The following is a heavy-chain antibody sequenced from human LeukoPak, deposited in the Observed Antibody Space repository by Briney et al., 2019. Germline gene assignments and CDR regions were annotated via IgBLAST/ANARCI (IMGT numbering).Heavy chain of an antibody. Sequence: PSETLSLTCTVSGGSISSGGYYWSWIRQPPGKGLEWIGYIYHSGSTYYNPSLKSRVTISVDRSKNQFSLKLSSVTAADTAVYYCAGARFLEWLRAPGYMDVWGKGTTVTVSS. CDR1: GGSISSGGYY. J-gene: IGHJ6*03. CDR2: IYHSGST. CDR3: AGARFLEWLRAPGYMDV. V-gene: IGHV4-30-2*02. D-gene: IGHD3-3*01.